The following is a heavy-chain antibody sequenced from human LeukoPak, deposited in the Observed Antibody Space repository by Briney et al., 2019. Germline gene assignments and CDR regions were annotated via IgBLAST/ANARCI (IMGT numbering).Heavy chain of an antibody. CDR2: ISRSRGTT. D-gene: IGHD2-15*01. Sequence: GGSLRLSCAASGFTFSSYDMTWVRETPRKGLEWFALISRSRGTTYYADSVKGRFTISRDNSKNTLYLQMNSLRAEDTAEYYCAKRGGTESFYYYYYMDVWGKGTTVTVSS. V-gene: IGHV3-23*01. CDR1: GFTFSSYD. J-gene: IGHJ6*03. CDR3: AKRGGTESFYYYYYMDV.